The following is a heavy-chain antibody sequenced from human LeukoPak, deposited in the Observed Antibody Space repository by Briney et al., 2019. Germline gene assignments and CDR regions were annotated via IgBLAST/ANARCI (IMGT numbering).Heavy chain of an antibody. CDR2: ISNDGSSR. D-gene: IGHD3-22*01. J-gene: IGHJ3*02. CDR3: ARGATFRVVVMETAFDI. V-gene: IGHV3-30*03. Sequence: GGSLRLSCEASEFTFSNYGMHWVRQAPGKGLEWLAVISNDGSSRQYRDSVKGRFTVSRDNSKNTLYLQMNSLRAEDTAVYYCARGATFRVVVMETAFDIWGQGTMVTVSS. CDR1: EFTFSNYG.